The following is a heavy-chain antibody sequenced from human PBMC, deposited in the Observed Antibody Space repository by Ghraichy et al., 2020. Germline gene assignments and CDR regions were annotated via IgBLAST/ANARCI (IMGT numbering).Heavy chain of an antibody. D-gene: IGHD3-16*01. V-gene: IGHV4-59*01. Sequence: SETLSLTYSVSGGSISSSYWSWVRQPPGKGLEWIGYIYHSGNYNPSLKSRVTISLDTSKNQFSLQLSSVSAADTAVYYCVRVPEFWGGDVTWGQGTLVTVSS. CDR2: IYHSG. J-gene: IGHJ5*02. CDR1: GGSISSSY. CDR3: VRVPEFWGGDVT.